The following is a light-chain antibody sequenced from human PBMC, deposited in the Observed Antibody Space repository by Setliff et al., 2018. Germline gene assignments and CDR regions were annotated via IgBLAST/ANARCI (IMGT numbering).Light chain of an antibody. CDR1: SSDFGSYKY. Sequence: QSVLTQPPSASGSPGQSVTISCTGASSDFGSYKYVSWYQQHPGKAPKLMIYEVSKRPSGVPDRFSGSESGNTASLTVSGLQAEDEADYYCSSYEGSNNYVFGTGTKVTVL. V-gene: IGLV2-8*01. CDR3: SSYEGSNNYV. CDR2: EVS. J-gene: IGLJ1*01.